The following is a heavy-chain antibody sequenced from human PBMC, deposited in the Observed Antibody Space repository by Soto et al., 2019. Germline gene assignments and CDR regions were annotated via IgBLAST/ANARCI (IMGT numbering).Heavy chain of an antibody. CDR1: GFTFSSYA. Sequence: GGSLRLSCAASGFTFSSYAMSWVRQAPGKGLEWVSAISGSGGSTYYADSVKGRFTISRDNSKNTLYLQMNSLRAEDTAVYYCVKDQGIVVVPAATLDYWGQGTLVTVSS. CDR2: ISGSGGST. D-gene: IGHD2-2*01. CDR3: VKDQGIVVVPAATLDY. J-gene: IGHJ4*02. V-gene: IGHV3-23*01.